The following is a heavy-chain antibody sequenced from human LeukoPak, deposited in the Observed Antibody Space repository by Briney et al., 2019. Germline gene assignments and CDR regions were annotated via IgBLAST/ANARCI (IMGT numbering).Heavy chain of an antibody. CDR2: ISYSGGT. Sequence: PSETLSLTCTASGGSINIYYWSWIRQPPGKGLEWIGYISYSGGTDYNPSLKSRVTISLDTSKNQFSLNLSSVTAADTAVYYCARGRRYFDYWGQGTLVTVSS. CDR3: ARGRRYFDY. J-gene: IGHJ4*02. CDR1: GGSINIYY. V-gene: IGHV4-59*01.